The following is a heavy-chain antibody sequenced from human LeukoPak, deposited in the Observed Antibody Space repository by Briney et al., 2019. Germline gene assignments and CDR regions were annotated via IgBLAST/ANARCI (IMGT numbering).Heavy chain of an antibody. CDR3: ARDAGYDSYNRFDH. D-gene: IGHD5-12*01. J-gene: IGHJ5*02. CDR1: GGSISSSRYY. V-gene: IGHV4-39*01. Sequence: SETLSLTCTVSGGSISSSRYYWGWIRQPPGKGLEWIGSIYYDGSTYQNPNPSLTSLFTISVDTSRNQFSLKLSSVTAADTAVYFCARDAGYDSYNRFDHWGQGILITVSS. CDR2: IYYDGST.